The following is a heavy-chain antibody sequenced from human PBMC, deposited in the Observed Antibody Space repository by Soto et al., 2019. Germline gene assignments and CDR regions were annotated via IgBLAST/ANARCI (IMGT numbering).Heavy chain of an antibody. J-gene: IGHJ3*02. Sequence: ASVKVSCKVSGYTLTELSMHWVRQAPGKGLEWMGGFDPEDGETIYAQKFQGRVTMTEDTSTDTAYMELSSLRSEDTAVYYCATDRNPYSSSWHEGAFDIWGQGTMVIVSS. CDR3: ATDRNPYSSSWHEGAFDI. V-gene: IGHV1-24*01. CDR2: FDPEDGET. CDR1: GYTLTELS. D-gene: IGHD6-13*01.